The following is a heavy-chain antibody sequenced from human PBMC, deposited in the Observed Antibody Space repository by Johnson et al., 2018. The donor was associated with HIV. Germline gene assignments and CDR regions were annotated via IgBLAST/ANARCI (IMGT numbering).Heavy chain of an antibody. CDR2: INSDGSST. CDR1: GFTFDDYG. V-gene: IGHV3-20*04. D-gene: IGHD7-27*01. J-gene: IGHJ3*02. Sequence: VQLVESGGGVVRPGGSLRLSCAASGFTFDDYGMSWVRQAPGKGLVWVSRINSDGSSTSYADSVKGRFTISRDNAKNSLYLQMNSLRAEDTAVYYCAKVLSPRPWGDDAFDIWGQGTMVTVSS. CDR3: AKVLSPRPWGDDAFDI.